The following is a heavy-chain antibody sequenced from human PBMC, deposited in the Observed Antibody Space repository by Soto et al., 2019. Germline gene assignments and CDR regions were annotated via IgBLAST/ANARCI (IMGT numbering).Heavy chain of an antibody. V-gene: IGHV1-18*04. D-gene: IGHD3-3*01. CDR1: GYTFTSYG. CDR3: ARDYDFWSGYLTFDP. CDR2: ISAYNGNT. J-gene: IGHJ5*02. Sequence: VKVSCKASGYTFTSYGISWVRQAPGQGLEWMGWISAYNGNTNYAQKLQGRVTMTTDTSTSTAYMELRSLRSDDTAVYYCARDYDFWSGYLTFDPWGQGTLVTVSS.